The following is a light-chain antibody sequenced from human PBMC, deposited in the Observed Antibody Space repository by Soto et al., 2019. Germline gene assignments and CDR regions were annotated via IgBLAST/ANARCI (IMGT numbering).Light chain of an antibody. CDR3: QQRSNWPPIT. V-gene: IGKV3-11*01. Sequence: IALTQSPATLSMSPGDGATISCRASQSLNRDLAWYQQKPGQSPRLLIFGASIRATGIPSRFSGSGSGTDFTLTISSLEPEDFAVYYCQQRSNWPPITFGQGTRLEI. CDR2: GAS. J-gene: IGKJ5*01. CDR1: QSLNRD.